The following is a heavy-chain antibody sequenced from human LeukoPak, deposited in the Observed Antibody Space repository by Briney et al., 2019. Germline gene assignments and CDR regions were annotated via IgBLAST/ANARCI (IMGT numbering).Heavy chain of an antibody. CDR1: GFTFSNYW. V-gene: IGHV3-74*01. J-gene: IGHJ4*02. CDR2: INADGSTI. Sequence: PGGSLRLSCAASGFTFSNYWVHWVRQAPGKGLMWVSRINADGSTIDYADSVKGRFTISRDNARSTLYLQMNSLRAEDTAVYYCARAGYYRFDYWGQGTLVTVSS. D-gene: IGHD3-10*01. CDR3: ARAGYYRFDY.